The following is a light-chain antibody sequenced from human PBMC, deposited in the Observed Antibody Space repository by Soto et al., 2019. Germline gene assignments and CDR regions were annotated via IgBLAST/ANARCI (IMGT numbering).Light chain of an antibody. J-gene: IGKJ1*01. Sequence: EIVLTQSPGTLSLSPGERATLSCRASQSVSANYLAWYQQKPGQAPRLLIYGASIRATGIPDRFSGSGSGTDFSLTISRLEPEDFAVYYCHHYGSSPTWTFGQGTEVEIK. CDR3: HHYGSSPTWT. CDR1: QSVSANY. CDR2: GAS. V-gene: IGKV3-20*01.